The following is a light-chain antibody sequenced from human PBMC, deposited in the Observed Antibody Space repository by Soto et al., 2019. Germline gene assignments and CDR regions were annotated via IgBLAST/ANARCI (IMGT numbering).Light chain of an antibody. Sequence: DIQMTQSPSTLSASVGDRVTITCRASQNIYTWLAWNQQKPGKAPKLLLYKASNLESGVPSRFSGSGSGTEFTLTISSLQPDDFPTYYCQQYNSFPWTFGQGTKVDIK. V-gene: IGKV1-5*03. J-gene: IGKJ1*01. CDR3: QQYNSFPWT. CDR2: KAS. CDR1: QNIYTW.